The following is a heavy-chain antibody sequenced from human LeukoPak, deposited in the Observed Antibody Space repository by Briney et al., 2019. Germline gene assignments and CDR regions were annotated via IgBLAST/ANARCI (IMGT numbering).Heavy chain of an antibody. CDR2: IKQDGSEK. J-gene: IGHJ3*02. CDR1: GFTFSSYW. Sequence: GGSLRLSCAASGFTFSSYWMSWVRQAPGKGLEWVANIKQDGSEKYYVDSVKGRFTISRDNAKNSLYLQMNSLGAEDTAVYYCARDWYCSSTSCSPDAFDIWGQGTMVTVSS. D-gene: IGHD2-2*01. V-gene: IGHV3-7*01. CDR3: ARDWYCSSTSCSPDAFDI.